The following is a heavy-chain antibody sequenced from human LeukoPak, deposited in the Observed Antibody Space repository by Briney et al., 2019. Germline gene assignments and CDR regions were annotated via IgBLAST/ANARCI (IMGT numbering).Heavy chain of an antibody. D-gene: IGHD3-16*01. J-gene: IGHJ4*02. CDR1: GFTFKSYS. CDR3: ARDLSLGDPGEFTF. Sequence: GGSLRLSCAASGFTFKSYSMNWVRQAPGKGLEWVSTISSYGTYIYYANSVKGRFTISRDNAENSLYLQMDSLRADDTAVYYCARDLSLGDPGEFTFWGGGTLVTVSS. CDR2: ISSYGTYI. V-gene: IGHV3-21*01.